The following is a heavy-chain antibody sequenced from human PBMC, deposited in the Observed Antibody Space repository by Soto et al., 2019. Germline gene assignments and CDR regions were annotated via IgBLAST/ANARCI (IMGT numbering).Heavy chain of an antibody. CDR2: IKQDGSEK. D-gene: IGHD3-16*01. J-gene: IGHJ4*02. CDR1: GFTFSSYW. CDR3: ARDYGQDLAPADY. V-gene: IGHV3-7*01. Sequence: EVQLVESGGGLVQPGGSLRLSCAASGFTFSSYWMSWVRQAPGKGLEWVANIKQDGSEKYYVDSVKGRFTISKANAKHSLYLQINSPRAEDTAVYYCARDYGQDLAPADYWGQGTLVTVSS.